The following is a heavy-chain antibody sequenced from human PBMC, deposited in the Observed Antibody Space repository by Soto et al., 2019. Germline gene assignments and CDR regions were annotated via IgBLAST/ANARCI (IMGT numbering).Heavy chain of an antibody. D-gene: IGHD6-19*01. CDR2: IYYSGST. V-gene: IGHV4-30-4*01. CDR3: ASMRLCIAVAAPGNRFDP. J-gene: IGHJ5*02. CDR1: GGSISSGDYY. Sequence: PSETLSLTCTVSGGSISSGDYYWSWIRQPPGKGLEWIGYIYYSGSTYYNPSLKSRVTISVDTSKNQFSLKLSSVTAADTAVYYCASMRLCIAVAAPGNRFDPWGQGSPVTVSS.